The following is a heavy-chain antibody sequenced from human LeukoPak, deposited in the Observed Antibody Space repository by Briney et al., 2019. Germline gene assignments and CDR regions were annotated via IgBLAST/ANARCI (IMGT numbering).Heavy chain of an antibody. CDR2: INPNSGGT. J-gene: IGHJ4*02. CDR3: ARVATILQPFDY. V-gene: IGHV1-2*02. D-gene: IGHD5-12*01. Sequence: ASVKVSCKASGYTLTGYYMHWVRQAPGQGLEWMGWINPNSGGTNYAQKFQGRVTMTRDTSISTAYMELSRLRSDDTAVYYCARVATILQPFDYWGQGTLVTVSS. CDR1: GYTLTGYY.